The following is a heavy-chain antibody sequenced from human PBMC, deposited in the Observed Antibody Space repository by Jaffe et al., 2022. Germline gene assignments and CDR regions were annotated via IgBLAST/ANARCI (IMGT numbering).Heavy chain of an antibody. V-gene: IGHV3-7*01. CDR1: GFTFSSYW. CDR3: ARDPSDHLIAVAGFDY. J-gene: IGHJ4*02. Sequence: EVQLVESGGGLVQPGGSLRLSCAASGFTFSSYWMSWVRQAPGKGLEWVANIKQDGSEKYYVDSVKGRFTISRDNAKNSLYLQMNSLRAEDTAVYYCARDPSDHLIAVAGFDYWGQGTLVTVSS. D-gene: IGHD6-19*01. CDR2: IKQDGSEK.